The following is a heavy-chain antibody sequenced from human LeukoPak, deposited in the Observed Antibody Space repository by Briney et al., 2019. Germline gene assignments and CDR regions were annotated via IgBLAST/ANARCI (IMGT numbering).Heavy chain of an antibody. V-gene: IGHV3-23*01. J-gene: IGHJ4*02. CDR2: ISGSGGST. Sequence: ETLSLTCAVSGGSISSSNWWSWVRQPPGKGLEWVSVISGSGGSTYYADSVKGRFTISRDNSKNTVYLQMNSLRAEDTAVYYCTNESPFLDYWGQGTLVTVSS. CDR1: GGSISSSN. CDR3: TNESPFLDY.